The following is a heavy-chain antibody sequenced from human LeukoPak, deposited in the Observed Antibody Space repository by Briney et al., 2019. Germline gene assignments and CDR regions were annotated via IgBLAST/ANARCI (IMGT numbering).Heavy chain of an antibody. CDR1: GDTFDRFP. Sequence: SVSVSSKASGDTFDRFPITWVRLAPGQRLEWMGRIIPLFDMTYYAPSFQGRITMTADISTTTAYMELSSLRFDDTAVYYCAKGPHYHGDFVYLWSQGTLVTVSS. V-gene: IGHV1-69*04. J-gene: IGHJ4*02. D-gene: IGHD4-17*01. CDR3: AKGPHYHGDFVYL. CDR2: IIPLFDMT.